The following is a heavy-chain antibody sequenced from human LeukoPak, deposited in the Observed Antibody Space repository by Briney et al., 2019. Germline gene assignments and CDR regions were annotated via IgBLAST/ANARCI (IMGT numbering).Heavy chain of an antibody. CDR2: IYYSGST. CDR1: GGSISSSSYY. CDR3: ARRPYCSSTSCYAGGYYFDY. V-gene: IGHV4-39*01. Sequence: SETLSLTCTVSGGSISSSSYYWGWIRQPPWKGLEWIGSIYYSGSTHYNPSLKSRVTISVDTSKNQFSLKLSSVTAADTAVYYCARRPYCSSTSCYAGGYYFDYWGQGTLVTVSS. J-gene: IGHJ4*02. D-gene: IGHD2-2*01.